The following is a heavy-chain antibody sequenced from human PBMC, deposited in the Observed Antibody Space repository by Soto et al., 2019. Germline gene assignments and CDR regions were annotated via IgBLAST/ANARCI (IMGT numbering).Heavy chain of an antibody. Sequence: SETLSLTCTVSGASINTYYGSWIRQHPGKGLEWIGYISYSGSTNYNPSLKSRVTISFDASKNEISLQVRSATAADAAVYYCARDLKEYCSDGKCNWFDPWGQGTLVTVSS. CDR2: ISYSGST. J-gene: IGHJ5*02. CDR3: ARDLKEYCSDGKCNWFDP. D-gene: IGHD2-15*01. V-gene: IGHV4-59*01. CDR1: GASINTYY.